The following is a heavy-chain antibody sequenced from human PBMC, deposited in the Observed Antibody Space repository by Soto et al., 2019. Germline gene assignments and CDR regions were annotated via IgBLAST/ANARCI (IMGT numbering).Heavy chain of an antibody. CDR2: IGGSGGST. V-gene: IGHV3-23*01. D-gene: IGHD3-3*01. CDR3: AKDYDFWSGPGYYFDY. CDR1: GFTFSSYA. J-gene: IGHJ4*02. Sequence: RLSCAASGFTFSSYAMSWVRQAPGKGLEWVSAIGGSGGSTYYADSVKGRFTISRDNSKNTLYLQMNSLRAEDTAVYYCAKDYDFWSGPGYYFDYWGQGTLVTVSS.